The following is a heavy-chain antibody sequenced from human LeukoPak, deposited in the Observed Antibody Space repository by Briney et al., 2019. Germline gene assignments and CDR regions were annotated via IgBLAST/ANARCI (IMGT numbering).Heavy chain of an antibody. J-gene: IGHJ5*02. CDR3: ARDYGDYSNWFDP. CDR2: INPNSGGT. V-gene: IGHV1-2*02. D-gene: IGHD4-17*01. Sequence: ASVKVSCKSSGYTFTGYYMHWVRQAPGQGLEWMGWINPNSGGTNYAQKLQGRVTMTRATSISTDYMELSRLRSDDTAVYYCARDYGDYSNWFDPWGQGTLVTVSS. CDR1: GYTFTGYY.